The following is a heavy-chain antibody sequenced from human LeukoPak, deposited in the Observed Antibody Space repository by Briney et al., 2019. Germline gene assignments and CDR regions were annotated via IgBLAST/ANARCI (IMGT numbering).Heavy chain of an antibody. V-gene: IGHV3-73*01. CDR2: IRSKANSYAT. J-gene: IGHJ5*02. Sequence: GGSLRLSCAASGFTFSGSAMHWVRQASGKGLEWVGRIRSKANSYATAYAASVKGRFTISRGDSKNTAYLQMNSLKTEDTAVYYCTRHPDYGDYVWFDPWGQGTLVTVSS. CDR3: TRHPDYGDYVWFDP. CDR1: GFTFSGSA. D-gene: IGHD4-17*01.